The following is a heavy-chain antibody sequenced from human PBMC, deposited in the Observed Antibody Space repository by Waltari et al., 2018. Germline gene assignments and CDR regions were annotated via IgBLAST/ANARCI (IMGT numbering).Heavy chain of an antibody. CDR2: KNQDGSDK. CDR3: ARDFEYTGSYGAFDM. Sequence: VQLVESGGGLVQPGGSLRLSCGASGFTFSRYWMSWVRQAPGKGLGWVANKNQDGSDKFYVDSVKGRFTISRDNAKDSLYLQMNGLRAEDTAIYYCARDFEYTGSYGAFDMWGQGTMVTVSS. J-gene: IGHJ3*02. V-gene: IGHV3-7*01. D-gene: IGHD1-26*01. CDR1: GFTFSRYW.